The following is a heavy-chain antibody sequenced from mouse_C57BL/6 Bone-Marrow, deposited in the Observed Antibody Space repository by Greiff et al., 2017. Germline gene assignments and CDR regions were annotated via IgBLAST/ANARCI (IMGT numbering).Heavy chain of an antibody. CDR3: TAPYYYGSSYGY. J-gene: IGHJ2*01. D-gene: IGHD1-1*01. CDR2: IRLKSDNYAT. V-gene: IGHV6-3*01. Sequence: EVKLVESGGGLVQPGGSMKLSCVASGFTFSNYWMNWVRQSPEKGLEWVAQIRLKSDNYATHYAESVKGRFTISRDDSKSSVYPQMNNLRAEDTGIYYCTAPYYYGSSYGYWGQGTTLTVSS. CDR1: GFTFSNYW.